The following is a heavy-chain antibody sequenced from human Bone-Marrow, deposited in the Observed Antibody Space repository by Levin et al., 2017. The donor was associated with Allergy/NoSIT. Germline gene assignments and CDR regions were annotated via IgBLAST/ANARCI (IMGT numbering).Heavy chain of an antibody. Sequence: SQTLSLTCAVYGGSFSGYYWSWIRQPPGKGLEWIGEINHSGSTNYNPSLKSRVTISVDTSKNQFSLKLSSVTAADTAVYYCARGFSRYYGSGSYYPPDVWGQGTTVTVSS. J-gene: IGHJ6*02. D-gene: IGHD3-10*01. CDR3: ARGFSRYYGSGSYYPPDV. CDR1: GGSFSGYY. V-gene: IGHV4-34*01. CDR2: INHSGST.